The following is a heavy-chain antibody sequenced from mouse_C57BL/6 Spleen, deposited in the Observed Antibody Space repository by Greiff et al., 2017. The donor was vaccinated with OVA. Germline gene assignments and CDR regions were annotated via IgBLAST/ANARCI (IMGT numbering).Heavy chain of an antibody. CDR2: ISNGGGST. D-gene: IGHD2-4*01. CDR1: GFTFSDYY. CDR3: ARQGTTDYDKDAMDY. Sequence: EVQGVESGGGLVQPGGSLKLSCAASGFTFSDYYMYWVRQTPEKRLEWVAYISNGGGSTYYPDTVKGRFTISRDNAKNTLYLQMSRLKSEDTAMYYCARQGTTDYDKDAMDYWGQGTSVTVSS. V-gene: IGHV5-12*01. J-gene: IGHJ4*01.